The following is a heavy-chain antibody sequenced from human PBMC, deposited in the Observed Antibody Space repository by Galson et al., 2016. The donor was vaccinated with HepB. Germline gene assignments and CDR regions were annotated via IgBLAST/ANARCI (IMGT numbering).Heavy chain of an antibody. CDR2: IYDSYYP. V-gene: IGHV3-23*03. D-gene: IGHD6-19*01. J-gene: IGHJ4*02. CDR1: GFIFNDYW. Sequence: SLRLSCAASGFIFNDYWMAWVRQAPGKGLEWVSFIYDSYYPYSADSVRGRFTISEDNSKNILYLQMNSLRAEDTAVYFCANDWYNSGWGGVFDSWGQGTLVTVSS. CDR3: ANDWYNSGWGGVFDS.